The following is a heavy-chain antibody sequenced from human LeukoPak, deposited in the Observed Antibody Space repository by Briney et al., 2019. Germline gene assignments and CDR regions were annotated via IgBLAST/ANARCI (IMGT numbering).Heavy chain of an antibody. D-gene: IGHD1-26*01. Sequence: ASVKVSCKASGGTFSSYAISWVRQAPGQGLEWMGRIIPIFGTANYAQKFQGRVMITTDESTSTAYMELSSLRSEDTAVYYCARVLHRQGGVFDYWGQGTLVTVSS. CDR3: ARVLHRQGGVFDY. CDR2: IIPIFGTA. J-gene: IGHJ4*02. V-gene: IGHV1-69*05. CDR1: GGTFSSYA.